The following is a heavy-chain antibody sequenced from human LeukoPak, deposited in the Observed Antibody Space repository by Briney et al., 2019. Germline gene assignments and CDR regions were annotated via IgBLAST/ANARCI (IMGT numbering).Heavy chain of an antibody. CDR3: ARGKYDSSGYPLLGFDY. V-gene: IGHV3-48*03. J-gene: IGHJ4*02. D-gene: IGHD3-22*01. CDR1: GFTFSSYE. Sequence: GGSLRLSCAASGFTFSSYEMNWVRQAPGKGLEWVSYISSSGSTIYYADSVKGRFTISRDNAKKSLYLQMNSPRAEDTAVYYCARGKYDSSGYPLLGFDYWGQGTLVTVSS. CDR2: ISSSGSTI.